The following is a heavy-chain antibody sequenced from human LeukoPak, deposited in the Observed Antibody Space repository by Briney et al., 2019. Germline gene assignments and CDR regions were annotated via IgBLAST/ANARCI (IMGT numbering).Heavy chain of an antibody. CDR1: GFTFSDYY. V-gene: IGHV3-11*06. CDR2: ISSSSSYT. D-gene: IGHD3-10*01. CDR3: ARGGSGSYYRRLDY. J-gene: IGHJ4*02. Sequence: NPGGSLRLSCAASGFTFSDYYMSWIRQAPGKGLEWVSYISSSSSYTNYADSVKGRFTISRDNAKNSLYLQMDSLRAEDTAVYYCARGGSGSYYRRLDYWGQGTLVTVSS.